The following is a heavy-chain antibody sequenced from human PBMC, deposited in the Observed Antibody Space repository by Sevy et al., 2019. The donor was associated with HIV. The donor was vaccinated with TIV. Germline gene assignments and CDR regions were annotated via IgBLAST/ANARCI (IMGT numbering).Heavy chain of an antibody. D-gene: IGHD3-10*01. CDR2: LNEDGSDE. CDR3: VKGTGAY. V-gene: IGHV3-7*01. Sequence: GGSLRLSCAASGLIVSNSWMGWVRQAPDKGLEWVAILNEDGSDEYYVDSMKGRFIVSRDNGKNSVFLQMNSLRDEDTAVYYCVKGTGAYWGQGAMVTVSS. J-gene: IGHJ4*02. CDR1: GLIVSNSW.